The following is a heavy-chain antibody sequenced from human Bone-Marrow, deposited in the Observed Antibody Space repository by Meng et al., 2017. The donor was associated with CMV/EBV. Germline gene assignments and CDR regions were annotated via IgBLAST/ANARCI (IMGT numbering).Heavy chain of an antibody. CDR1: GDSVSSNSAA. CDR3: ARDGGRYCSSTSCGGHAFDI. V-gene: IGHV6-1*01. J-gene: IGHJ3*02. D-gene: IGHD2-2*01. Sequence: TLSLTCAISGDSVSSNSAAWNWIRQSPSRSLEWLGRTYYRSKWYNDYAVYVKSRTTSNPDTSKNQFSLQLNSVTPEDTAVYYCARDGGRYCSSTSCGGHAFDIWAQGTLATFSS. CDR2: TYYRSKWYN.